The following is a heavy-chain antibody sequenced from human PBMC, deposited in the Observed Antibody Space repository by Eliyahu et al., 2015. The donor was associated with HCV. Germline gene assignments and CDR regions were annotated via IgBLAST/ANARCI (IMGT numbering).Heavy chain of an antibody. CDR1: GDSISGYX. CDR2: IYYSGST. Sequence: QVQLQESGPGLVKPSETLSLTCNVSGDSISGYXWSWIRQPPGKGLEWIGYIYYSGSTNYNPSLKSRVTISADTSKNQFPPVYYCARALQTLYYAMDVWGQGTTVTVSS. V-gene: IGHV4-59*01. CDR3: DV. D-gene: IGHD3-10*01. J-gene: IGHJ6*02.